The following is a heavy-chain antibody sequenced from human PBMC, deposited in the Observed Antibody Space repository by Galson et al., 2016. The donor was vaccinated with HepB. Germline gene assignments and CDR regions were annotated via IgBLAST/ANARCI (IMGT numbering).Heavy chain of an antibody. J-gene: IGHJ4*02. Sequence: SLRLSCAASGFIFSRNAMSWVRQAPGKGLEWVSDIGGGGTGAHYTDSVKGRFTISRDNSNNTVFLQMNSLRAEDTAVYYCAKGRNFYDNSGYFADWGQGTLVTVSS. CDR3: AKGRNFYDNSGYFAD. CDR2: IGGGGTGA. CDR1: GFIFSRNA. V-gene: IGHV3-23*01. D-gene: IGHD3-22*01.